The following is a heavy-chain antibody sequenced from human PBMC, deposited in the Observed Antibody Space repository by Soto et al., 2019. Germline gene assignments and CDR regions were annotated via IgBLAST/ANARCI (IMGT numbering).Heavy chain of an antibody. V-gene: IGHV4-4*07. Sequence: SETLSLTCTVSGGSISSYYWSWIRQPAGKGLEWIGRIYTSGSTNYNPSLKSRVTMSVDTSKNQFSLKLSSVTAADSAVYYCARASGYSSARNWFDPWGQGTLVTVSS. CDR1: GGSISSYY. J-gene: IGHJ5*02. CDR2: IYTSGST. D-gene: IGHD6-19*01. CDR3: ARASGYSSARNWFDP.